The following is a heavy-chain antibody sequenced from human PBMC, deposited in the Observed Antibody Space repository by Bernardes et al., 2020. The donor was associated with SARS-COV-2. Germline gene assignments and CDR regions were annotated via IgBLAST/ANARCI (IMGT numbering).Heavy chain of an antibody. D-gene: IGHD3-10*01. V-gene: IGHV4-59*08. CDR2: IYYSGST. Sequence: WASLRLTCTVSGASISTYYRSWIRQPPGKGLEWIGYIYYSGSTNYNPSLKSRVTISIDTSKNQFSLKLSSVTAADTAVYYCARHGGGSGSYPYVFDLWGQGTMVTVSS. CDR3: ARHGGGSGSYPYVFDL. J-gene: IGHJ3*01. CDR1: GASISTYY.